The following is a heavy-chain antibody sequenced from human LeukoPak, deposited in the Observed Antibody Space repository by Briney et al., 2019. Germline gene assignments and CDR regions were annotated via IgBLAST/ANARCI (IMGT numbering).Heavy chain of an antibody. V-gene: IGHV3-74*01. Sequence: PGGSLRLSCAASGSTFSNYWIHWVRHAPGKGRVWVSHINSDGSGTNYADCVKGRFTVSRDNAKNTLYLQMNSLRVEDTAVYYCARGTSVAGSDYWGQGTLVTASS. CDR1: GSTFSNYW. CDR3: ARGTSVAGSDY. D-gene: IGHD6-19*01. J-gene: IGHJ4*02. CDR2: INSDGSGT.